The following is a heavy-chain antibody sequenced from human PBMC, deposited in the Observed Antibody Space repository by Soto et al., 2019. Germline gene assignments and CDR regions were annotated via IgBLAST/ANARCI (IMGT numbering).Heavy chain of an antibody. J-gene: IGHJ4*02. Sequence: PGGSLRLSCAASGFTFSSYWMHWVRQAPGKGLVWVSRIKGDGSETNYADSVKGRFTISRDNAKNTLYLQLNNLRAEDTAVYYCLRGNSGYGNFDYWGQGTRVTVSS. CDR2: IKGDGSET. V-gene: IGHV3-74*01. CDR1: GFTFSSYW. D-gene: IGHD5-12*01. CDR3: LRGNSGYGNFDY.